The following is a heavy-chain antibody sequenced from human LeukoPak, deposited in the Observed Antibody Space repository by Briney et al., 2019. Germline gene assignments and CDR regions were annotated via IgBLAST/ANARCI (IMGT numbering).Heavy chain of an antibody. CDR2: IYPGGSDT. CDR3: ARQYYYDSSGYFDAFDI. V-gene: IGHV5-51*01. Sequence: GESLKISCKGSGYSFTSYWIGWVRQMPGKGLEWMGIIYPGGSDTRYSPSFQGQVTISADKSNSTAYLQWSSLKASDTAMYYCARQYYYDSSGYFDAFDIWGQGTMVTVSS. D-gene: IGHD3-22*01. J-gene: IGHJ3*02. CDR1: GYSFTSYW.